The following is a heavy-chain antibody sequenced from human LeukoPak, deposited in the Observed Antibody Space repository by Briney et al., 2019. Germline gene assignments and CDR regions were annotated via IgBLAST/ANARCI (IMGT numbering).Heavy chain of an antibody. J-gene: IGHJ4*02. CDR2: IQTSGSI. CDR1: GGSISSYY. D-gene: IGHD6-19*01. CDR3: ARGPYYIAVAAYYFDY. Sequence: SETLSLTCTVSGGSISSYYWSWIRQPAGKGLEWIGRIQTSGSINYNPSLKSRVTISVDKSKNQFSLKLSSVTAADTAVYYCARGPYYIAVAAYYFDYWGQGTLVTVSS. V-gene: IGHV4-4*07.